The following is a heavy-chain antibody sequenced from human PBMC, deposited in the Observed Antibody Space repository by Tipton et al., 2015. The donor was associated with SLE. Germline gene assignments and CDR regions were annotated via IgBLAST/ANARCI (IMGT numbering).Heavy chain of an antibody. Sequence: GLVKPSETLSLSCAVYGGSFSGYYWSWIRQPPGKGLEWIGEINHSGSTNYNPSLKSRVTISVDTSKNQFSLKLSSVTAADTAVYYCARGPSGGATDARFDLWGRGTLVTVSA. J-gene: IGHJ2*01. CDR3: ARGPSGGATDARFDL. CDR2: INHSGST. D-gene: IGHD5-12*01. CDR1: GGSFSGYY. V-gene: IGHV4-34*01.